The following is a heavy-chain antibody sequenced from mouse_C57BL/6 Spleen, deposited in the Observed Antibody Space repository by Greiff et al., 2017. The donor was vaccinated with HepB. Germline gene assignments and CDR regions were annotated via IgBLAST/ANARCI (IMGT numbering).Heavy chain of an antibody. CDR1: GYTFTSYT. Sequence: VQLQQSGAELARPGASVKMSCKASGYTFTSYTMHWVKQRPGQGLEWIGYINPSSGYTKYNQKFKDKATLTADKSSSTAYMQLSSLTSEDSAVYYCARTGKGAMDYWGQGTSVTVSS. CDR2: INPSSGYT. D-gene: IGHD3-3*01. J-gene: IGHJ4*01. V-gene: IGHV1-4*01. CDR3: ARTGKGAMDY.